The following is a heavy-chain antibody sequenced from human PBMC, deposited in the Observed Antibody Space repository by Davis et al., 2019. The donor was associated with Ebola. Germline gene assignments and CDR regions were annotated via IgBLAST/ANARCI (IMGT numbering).Heavy chain of an antibody. CDR2: IKSKTDGGTT. J-gene: IGHJ1*01. V-gene: IGHV3-15*01. CDR3: TTSCITVVSFCAEYFQD. D-gene: IGHD6-19*01. CDR1: GFTFRSAW. Sequence: GGSLRLSCAASGFTFRSAWMSWVRQAPGKGLEWVGRIKSKTDGGTTDYGAPVKGRFTISRDDSKNTLYLQMNSLKTEDTAVYYCTTSCITVVSFCAEYFQDWGQGTLVSVSS.